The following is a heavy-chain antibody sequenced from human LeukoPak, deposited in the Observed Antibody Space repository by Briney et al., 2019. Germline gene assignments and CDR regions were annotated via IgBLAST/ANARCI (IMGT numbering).Heavy chain of an antibody. CDR3: ARGPSRAFGVVIAIGFDY. CDR2: INHSGST. D-gene: IGHD2-21*01. J-gene: IGHJ4*02. CDR1: GGSFSGYY. V-gene: IGHV4-34*01. Sequence: SETLSLTCAVYGGSFSGYYWSWIRQPPGKGLEWIGEINHSGSTNYNPSLKSRVTISVDTSKNQFSLKLTSVTAADTAVYYCARGPSRAFGVVIAIGFDYWGQETLVPVSS.